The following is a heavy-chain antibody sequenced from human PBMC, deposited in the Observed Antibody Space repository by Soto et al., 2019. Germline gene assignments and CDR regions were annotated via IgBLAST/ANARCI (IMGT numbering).Heavy chain of an antibody. CDR2: ISTTGAYI. V-gene: IGHV3-21*01. CDR1: GFTFNKYN. D-gene: IGHD6-13*01. Sequence: GGSLRLSCAASGFTFNKYNMNWVRQAPGKGLEWVSSISTTGAYIQYADSVKGRFTISRDNAKNSLYLQMNSLRAGDTAVYYCARDSSSWSIWFDPWGQGTLVTVSS. J-gene: IGHJ5*02. CDR3: ARDSSSWSIWFDP.